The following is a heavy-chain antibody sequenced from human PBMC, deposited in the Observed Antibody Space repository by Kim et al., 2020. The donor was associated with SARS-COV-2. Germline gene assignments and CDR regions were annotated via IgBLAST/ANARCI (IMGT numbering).Heavy chain of an antibody. V-gene: IGHV4-61*07. CDR3: ARQGYYYDSSGYLLDY. D-gene: IGHD3-22*01. Sequence: SLKSRVTISVDTSKNQFSLKLSSVTAADTAVYYCARQGYYYDSSGYLLDYWGQGTLVTVSS. J-gene: IGHJ4*02.